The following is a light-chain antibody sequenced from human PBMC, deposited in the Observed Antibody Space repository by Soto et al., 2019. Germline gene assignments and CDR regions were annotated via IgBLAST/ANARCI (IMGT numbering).Light chain of an antibody. V-gene: IGLV2-8*01. CDR1: SSDVGGYNY. CDR3: SSFVGSNNYV. J-gene: IGLJ1*01. CDR2: EVT. Sequence: QSALTQPPSASGSPGQSVTISCTGTSSDVGGYNYVSWYQQHPGKAPKLMIYEVTKRPSGVPDRFSGSKSGNTASLTVSGLQAEDEADYYCSSFVGSNNYVFGTGTTLTVL.